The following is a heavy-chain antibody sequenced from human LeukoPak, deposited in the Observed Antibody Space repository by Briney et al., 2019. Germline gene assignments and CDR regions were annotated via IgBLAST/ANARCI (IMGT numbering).Heavy chain of an antibody. CDR2: ISSSGSTI. CDR3: ARGALRYSSSWYFDY. D-gene: IGHD6-13*01. CDR1: GFTFSDYY. J-gene: IGHJ4*02. Sequence: PGGFLRLSCAASGFTFSDYYMSWIHQAPGKGLEWVSYISSSGSTIYYADSVKGRFTISRDNAKNSLYLQMNSLRAEDTAVYYCARGALRYSSSWYFDYWGQGTLVTVSS. V-gene: IGHV3-11*04.